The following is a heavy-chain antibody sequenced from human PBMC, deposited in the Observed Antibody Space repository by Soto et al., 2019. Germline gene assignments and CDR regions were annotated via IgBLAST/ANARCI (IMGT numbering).Heavy chain of an antibody. CDR2: ISGSASAT. CDR3: AKGMANHVFGVDNIFDF. CDR1: GFSFSNYA. V-gene: IGHV3-23*01. J-gene: IGHJ4*02. D-gene: IGHD3-3*01. Sequence: GSLRLSCATSGFSFSNYAMSWVRQAPGKGLEWVSLISGSASATHYADSVKGRFTISRDDSKRTVYLQLNSLRAEDTAVYYCAKGMANHVFGVDNIFDFWGRGNLVTVSS.